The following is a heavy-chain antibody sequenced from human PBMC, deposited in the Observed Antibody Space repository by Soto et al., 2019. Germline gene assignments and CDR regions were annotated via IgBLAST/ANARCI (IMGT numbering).Heavy chain of an antibody. D-gene: IGHD2-2*01. CDR2: ISHDGSDK. Sequence: GGSLRLSCAASGFTFSNYGMHWVRQAPGKGLEWVAVISHDGSDKYYADSVKGRFSISRDNSKNTLYLQMNSLRAEDTAVYYCAKVTGYCSSSSCRSDCYYYYGMDVWGQGTTGTVSS. V-gene: IGHV3-30*18. J-gene: IGHJ6*02. CDR1: GFTFSNYG. CDR3: AKVTGYCSSSSCRSDCYYYYGMDV.